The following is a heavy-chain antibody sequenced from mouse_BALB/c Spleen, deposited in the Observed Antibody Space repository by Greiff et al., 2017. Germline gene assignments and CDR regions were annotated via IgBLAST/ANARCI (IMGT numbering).Heavy chain of an antibody. CDR1: GDSITSGY. Sequence: VQLKQSGPSLVKPSQTLSLTCSVTGDSITSGYWNWIRKFPGNKLEYMGYISYSGSTYYNPSLKSRISITRDTSKNQYYLQLNSVTTEDTATYYCARRRAYGNYGGLAYWGQGTLVTVSA. J-gene: IGHJ3*01. CDR3: ARRRAYGNYGGLAY. V-gene: IGHV3-8*02. D-gene: IGHD2-1*01. CDR2: ISYSGST.